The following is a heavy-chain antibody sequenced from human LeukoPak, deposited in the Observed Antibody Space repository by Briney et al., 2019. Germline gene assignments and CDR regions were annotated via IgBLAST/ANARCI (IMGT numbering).Heavy chain of an antibody. Sequence: SETLSLTCTVSGGSITSYYWSWIRQPPGKGLEWIGHIYGSGSTNYNPSLKSRVTLSVDTSKNQFSLKLSSVTAADTAVYYCAREGTSGTHLDWFDPWGQGTLVTVSS. D-gene: IGHD1-1*01. CDR1: GGSITSYY. J-gene: IGHJ5*02. CDR2: IYGSGST. V-gene: IGHV4-59*01. CDR3: AREGTSGTHLDWFDP.